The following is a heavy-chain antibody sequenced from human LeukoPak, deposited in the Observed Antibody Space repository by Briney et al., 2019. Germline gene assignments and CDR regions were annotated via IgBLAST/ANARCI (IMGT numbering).Heavy chain of an antibody. J-gene: IGHJ3*02. CDR2: INSDGRTT. V-gene: IGHV3-74*01. D-gene: IGHD3-10*01. CDR1: GFTFRTYW. CDR3: VKSGIPGPLAFDI. Sequence: GGSLRLSCVASGFTFRTYWMHWVRQAPGKGLVWVSRINSDGRTTTYADSVKGRFTNSRDNAENTLYLQMNSLRAEDTAVYYCVKSGIPGPLAFDIWGQGTVVTVSS.